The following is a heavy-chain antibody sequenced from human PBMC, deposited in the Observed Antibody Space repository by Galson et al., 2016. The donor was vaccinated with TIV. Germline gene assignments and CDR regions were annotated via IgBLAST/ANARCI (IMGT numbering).Heavy chain of an antibody. CDR1: GFSFEDYG. CDR3: AKARGYGYGSPRDYYYGMDV. J-gene: IGHJ6*02. Sequence: SLRLSCAASGFSFEDYGMQWVRQIPGKGLEWVSGISSNSVNRGYADSVKGRFTIFRDNAKKSLYVQMNSLRVEDTALYYCAKARGYGYGSPRDYYYGMDVWGQGTLVTVSS. D-gene: IGHD5-18*01. V-gene: IGHV3-9*01. CDR2: ISSNSVNR.